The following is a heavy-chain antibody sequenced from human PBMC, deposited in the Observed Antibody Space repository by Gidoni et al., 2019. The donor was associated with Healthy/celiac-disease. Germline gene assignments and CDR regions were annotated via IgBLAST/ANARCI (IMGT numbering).Heavy chain of an antibody. CDR1: GGSISSYY. CDR3: ARDKTLGAGNWFDP. CDR2: IYYSGST. J-gene: IGHJ5*02. Sequence: QVQLQESGPGLVKLSETLSLTCTVSGGSISSYYWSWIRQPPGKGLEWIGYIYYSGSTNYNPSLKSRVTISVDTSKNQFSLKLSSVTAAATAVYYCARDKTLGAGNWFDPWGQGTLVTVSS. V-gene: IGHV4-59*01.